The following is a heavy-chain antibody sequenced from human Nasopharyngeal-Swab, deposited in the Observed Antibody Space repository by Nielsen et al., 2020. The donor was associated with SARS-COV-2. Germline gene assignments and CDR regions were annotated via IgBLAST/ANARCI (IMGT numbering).Heavy chain of an antibody. J-gene: IGHJ5*02. D-gene: IGHD5-18*01. CDR3: ARVTLGGDSYGDNWFDP. Sequence: WIRQPPGKGLEWIGSIYHSGSTYYNPSLKSRVTISVDTSKNQFSLKLSSVTAADTAVYYCARVTLGGDSYGDNWFDPWGQGTLVTVSS. V-gene: IGHV4-38-2*02. CDR2: IYHSGST.